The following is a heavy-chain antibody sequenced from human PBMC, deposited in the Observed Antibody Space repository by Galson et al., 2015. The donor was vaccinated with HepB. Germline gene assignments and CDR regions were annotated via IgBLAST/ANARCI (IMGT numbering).Heavy chain of an antibody. J-gene: IGHJ6*03. CDR2: IIPIFGTA. CDR1: GGTFSSYA. V-gene: IGHV1-69*13. D-gene: IGHD3-10*01. Sequence: SVKVSCKASGGTFSSYAISWVRQAPGQGLEWMGGIIPIFGTANYAQKFQGRVTITADESTSTAYMELSSLRSEDTAVYYCAREKRFLTPIYYYYMDVWGKGTTVTVSS. CDR3: AREKRFLTPIYYYYMDV.